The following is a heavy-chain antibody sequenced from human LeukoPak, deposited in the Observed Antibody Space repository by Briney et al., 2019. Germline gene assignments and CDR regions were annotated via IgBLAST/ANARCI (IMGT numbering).Heavy chain of an antibody. CDR1: GYTFSNFG. D-gene: IGHD3-10*01. CDR2: ISGNNDNP. V-gene: IGHV1-18*01. Sequence: GASVRVSCKTSGYTFSNFGINWVRQAPGQGLEWMGWISGNNDNPNYGQKFQGRFTVTTDSSTSTAYMELRNLRFDDTAVYYCARESLVRLTSGFDIWGQGTMVTVSS. CDR3: ARESLVRLTSGFDI. J-gene: IGHJ3*02.